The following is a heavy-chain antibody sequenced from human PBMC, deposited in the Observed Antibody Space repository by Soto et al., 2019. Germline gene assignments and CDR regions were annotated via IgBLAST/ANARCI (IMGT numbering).Heavy chain of an antibody. CDR2: ISSSGSST. CDR3: AKLTYDFWSGYSPYYYYMDV. V-gene: IGHV3-23*01. CDR1: GFTISNDF. J-gene: IGHJ6*03. D-gene: IGHD3-3*01. Sequence: LRRSCGASGFTISNDFMHWRRQDPEKGLVWVSAISSSGSSTYYADSVKGRFTISRDNSKNTLYLQMNSLRAEDTAVYYCAKLTYDFWSGYSPYYYYMDVWGKGTTVTVSS.